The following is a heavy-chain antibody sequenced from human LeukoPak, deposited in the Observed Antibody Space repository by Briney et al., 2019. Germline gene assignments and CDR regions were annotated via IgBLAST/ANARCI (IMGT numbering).Heavy chain of an antibody. CDR3: ARARPDGSGGSWPDAFDI. CDR1: GFTFSSYG. Sequence: PGGSLRLSCAASGFTFSSYGMHWVRQAPGKGLEWVAVIWYDGGNKYYADSVKGRFTISRDNSKNTLYLRMNSLRAEDTAVYYCARARPDGSGGSWPDAFDIWGQGTMVTVSS. CDR2: IWYDGGNK. V-gene: IGHV3-33*01. D-gene: IGHD2-15*01. J-gene: IGHJ3*02.